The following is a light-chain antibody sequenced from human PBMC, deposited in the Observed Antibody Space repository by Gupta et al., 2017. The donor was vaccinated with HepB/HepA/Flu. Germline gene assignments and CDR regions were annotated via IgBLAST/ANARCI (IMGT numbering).Light chain of an antibody. V-gene: IGKV3-20*01. CDR3: QQYGSSPLA. J-gene: IGKJ1*01. Sequence: EIVLTQSPGTLSLSQGERATLSCRASQSVSSSYLAWYQQKPGQAPRLLIYDASSRATGIPDRFSGSGSGTDFTLTISRLEPEDFAVYYCQQYGSSPLAFGQGTKVEIK. CDR1: QSVSSSY. CDR2: DAS.